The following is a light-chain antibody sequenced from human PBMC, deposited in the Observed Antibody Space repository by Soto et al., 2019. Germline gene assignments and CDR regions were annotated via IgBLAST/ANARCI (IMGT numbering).Light chain of an antibody. CDR3: QQYHNWAPYT. Sequence: EIVMTQSPATLSVSPGERATLSCRASQSVSTNLAWYQQKPGQAPRLLMYGASTRATGIPARFSGSGSGTEFTLTISSLQSEDFAVYYCQQYHNWAPYTFGQGTKVEIK. V-gene: IGKV3-15*01. J-gene: IGKJ2*01. CDR1: QSVSTN. CDR2: GAS.